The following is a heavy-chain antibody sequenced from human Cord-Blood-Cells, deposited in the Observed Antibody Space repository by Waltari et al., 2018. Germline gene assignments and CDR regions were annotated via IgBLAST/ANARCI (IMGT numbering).Heavy chain of an antibody. J-gene: IGHJ6*03. D-gene: IGHD5-18*01. CDR2: IIPIVGTA. CDR3: ARGEGGYSYGYYYYYYMDV. Sequence: QVQLVQSGAEGKKPGSSVKVSCKASGGTFSSYAISWLRQAPAQEREWLGGIIPIVGTANYAQKFQGRVTITADESTSTAYMELSSLRSEDTAVYYCARGEGGYSYGYYYYYYMDVWGKGTTVTVSS. V-gene: IGHV1-69*01. CDR1: GGTFSSYA.